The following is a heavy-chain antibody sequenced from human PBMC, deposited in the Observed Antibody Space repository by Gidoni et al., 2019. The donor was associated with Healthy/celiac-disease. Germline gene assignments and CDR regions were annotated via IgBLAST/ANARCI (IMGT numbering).Heavy chain of an antibody. V-gene: IGHV3-21*01. Sequence: EVQLVESGGGLVKPGGSLSLSCAASGFTFSSYSMNWVRQAPGKGLEWVSSISSSSSYIYYADSVKGRFTISRDNAKNSLYLQMNSLRAEDTAVYYCATLATTAYYYYYYYGMDVWGQGTTVTVSS. CDR1: GFTFSSYS. CDR2: ISSSSSYI. D-gene: IGHD1-26*01. CDR3: ATLATTAYYYYYYYGMDV. J-gene: IGHJ6*02.